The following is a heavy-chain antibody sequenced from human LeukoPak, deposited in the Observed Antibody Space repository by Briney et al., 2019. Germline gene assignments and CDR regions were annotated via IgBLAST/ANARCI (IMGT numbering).Heavy chain of an antibody. D-gene: IGHD1-26*01. CDR2: IYYSGST. V-gene: IGHV4-59*01. CDR3: ARELVGATDSDAFDI. Sequence: SETLSLTCTVSGGSISSYYWSWIRQPPGKGLEWIGYIYYSGSTNYNPSLESRVTISVDTSKNQFSLKLSSVTAADTAVYYCARELVGATDSDAFDIWGQGTMVTVSS. CDR1: GGSISSYY. J-gene: IGHJ3*02.